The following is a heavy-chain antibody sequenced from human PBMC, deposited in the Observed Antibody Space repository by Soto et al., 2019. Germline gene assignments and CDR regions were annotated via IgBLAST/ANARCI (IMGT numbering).Heavy chain of an antibody. Sequence: GGSLRLSCAASGFTFGTFAMSWVRQAPGKGLEWVSVISGGGSNTNYADSVQGRFIISRDNSKNTLYLEMNSLRAEDTAIYYCAKDGQGYRTLTLNMHVWCKGTTLTVFS. CDR1: GFTFGTFA. CDR3: AKDGQGYRTLTLNMHV. D-gene: IGHD2-15*01. J-gene: IGHJ6*04. V-gene: IGHV3-23*01. CDR2: ISGGGSNT.